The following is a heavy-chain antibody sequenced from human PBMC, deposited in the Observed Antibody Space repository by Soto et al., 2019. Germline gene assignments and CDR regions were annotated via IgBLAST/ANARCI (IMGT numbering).Heavy chain of an antibody. Sequence: QLQLQESGPGLVKPSETLSLTCTVSGGSISSSSYYWGWIHQPPGKGLEWIGSIYYSGNTYYNPSLKSRVTISVDTSKNQFSLKLSSVTAADTAVYYCARLPMVRGLLEAFDIWGQGTMVTVSS. D-gene: IGHD3-10*01. CDR1: GGSISSSSYY. J-gene: IGHJ3*02. CDR3: ARLPMVRGLLEAFDI. V-gene: IGHV4-39*01. CDR2: IYYSGNT.